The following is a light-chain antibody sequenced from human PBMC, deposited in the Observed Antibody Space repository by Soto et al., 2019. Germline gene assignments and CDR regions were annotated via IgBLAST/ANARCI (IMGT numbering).Light chain of an antibody. CDR1: QGISSY. Sequence: AIRMTQSPSSLSASTGDRVTITCRASQGISSYLAWYQQKPGKAPKLLIYAASTLQSGVPSRFSVSGSGTDFTLTISCLQSEDFATYYCQQYYSYLPFTFGQGTRLEIK. CDR3: QQYYSYLPFT. V-gene: IGKV1-8*01. CDR2: AAS. J-gene: IGKJ5*01.